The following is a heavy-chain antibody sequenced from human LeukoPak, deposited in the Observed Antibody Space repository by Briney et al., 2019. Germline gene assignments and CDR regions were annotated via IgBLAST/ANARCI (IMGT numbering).Heavy chain of an antibody. D-gene: IGHD5-18*01. CDR1: GGSISSYY. V-gene: IGHV4-59*01. J-gene: IGHJ4*02. Sequence: TSETLSLTCTVSGGSISSYYWSWIRQPPGKGLEWIGYIYYSGSTNYNPSLKSRVTISVDTSKNQFSLKLSSVTAADTAVYYCAGVSGYSYGYDYWGQGTLVTVSS. CDR3: AGVSGYSYGYDY. CDR2: IYYSGST.